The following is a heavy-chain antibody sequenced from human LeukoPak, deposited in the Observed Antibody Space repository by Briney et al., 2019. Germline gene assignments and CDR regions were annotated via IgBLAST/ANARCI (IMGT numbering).Heavy chain of an antibody. J-gene: IGHJ4*02. CDR2: TFHNGDT. CDR1: GASISSSY. CDR3: ARGAGGPDY. V-gene: IGHV4-59*01. Sequence: PSETLSITCTVSGASISSSYWSWIRQPPGKGLELIVYTFHNGDTNYNPSLESRVTISVDTSKNDFSLRMTSVTAADTAIYYCARGAGGPDYWGPGTLVTVSS. D-gene: IGHD3-16*01.